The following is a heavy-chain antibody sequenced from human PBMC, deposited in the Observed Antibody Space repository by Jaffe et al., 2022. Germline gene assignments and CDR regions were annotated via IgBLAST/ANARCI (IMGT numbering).Heavy chain of an antibody. CDR3: ARVAPWGWGSYREYYFDY. D-gene: IGHD3-16*02. Sequence: QLQLQESGSGLVKPSQTLSLTCAVSGGSISSGGYSWSWIRQPPGKGLEWIGYIYHSGSTYYNPSLKSRVTISVDRSKNQFSLKLSSVTAADTAVYYCARVAPWGWGSYREYYFDYWGQGTLVTVSS. J-gene: IGHJ4*02. CDR2: IYHSGST. V-gene: IGHV4-30-2*01. CDR1: GGSISSGGYS.